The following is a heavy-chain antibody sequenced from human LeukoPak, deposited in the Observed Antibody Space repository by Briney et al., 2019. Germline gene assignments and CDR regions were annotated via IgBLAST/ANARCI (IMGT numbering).Heavy chain of an antibody. Sequence: AMHWVRXAPGKGLEWVSVTSYDESNKYYADSVKGRFTISRDNSKNTQYLQMNSLRVEDTAVYYCARTGTDAFDIWGQGTMVTVSS. D-gene: IGHD1/OR15-1a*01. CDR1: A. CDR3: ARTGTDAFDI. J-gene: IGHJ3*02. V-gene: IGHV3-30-3*01. CDR2: TSYDESNK.